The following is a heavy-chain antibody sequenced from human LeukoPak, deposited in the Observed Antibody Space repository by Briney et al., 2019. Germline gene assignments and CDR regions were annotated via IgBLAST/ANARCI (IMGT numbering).Heavy chain of an antibody. CDR1: GFTFSSYG. V-gene: IGHV3-33*01. D-gene: IGHD6-19*01. Sequence: GRSLRLSCAASGFTFSSYGMHWVRQAPGKGLEWVAVIWYDGSNKYYGDSVKGRFTISRDNSKNTLYLQMNSLRAEDTAVYYCARGAYSSGWERNWYFDLWGRGTLVTVSS. CDR3: ARGAYSSGWERNWYFDL. CDR2: IWYDGSNK. J-gene: IGHJ2*01.